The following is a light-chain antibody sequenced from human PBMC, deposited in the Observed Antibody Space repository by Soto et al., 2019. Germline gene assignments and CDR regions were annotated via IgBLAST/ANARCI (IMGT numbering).Light chain of an antibody. CDR3: QQRNNWVT. V-gene: IGKV3-11*01. CDR1: QSIRNY. CDR2: DAS. Sequence: EIVLTQSPATLSVSPGERATLSCRASQSIRNYLAWYQQKPGQAPRLLNYDASNRATGIPARFSGSGSGTDFNLTISSLEPEDSAVYFCQQRNNWVTFGGGSKVEIK. J-gene: IGKJ4*01.